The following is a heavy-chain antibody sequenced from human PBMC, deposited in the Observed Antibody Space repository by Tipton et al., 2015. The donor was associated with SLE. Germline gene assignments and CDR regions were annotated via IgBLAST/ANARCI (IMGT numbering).Heavy chain of an antibody. CDR1: GGSFSSGDYY. Sequence: LRLSCTVSGGSFSSGDYYWTWIRQPPGKGLEWIGYIYYSGSTYYNPSLKSRVTISIDTSKNQFSLKLNSVTAADTAVYYCARDQSSGPFDYWGQGTLVTVSS. CDR3: ARDQSSGPFDY. CDR2: IYYSGST. D-gene: IGHD6-19*01. J-gene: IGHJ4*02. V-gene: IGHV4-30-4*01.